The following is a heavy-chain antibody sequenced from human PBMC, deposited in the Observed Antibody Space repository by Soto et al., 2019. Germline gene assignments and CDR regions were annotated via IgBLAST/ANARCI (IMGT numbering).Heavy chain of an antibody. V-gene: IGHV5-10-1*01. CDR1: GYSFTTYW. D-gene: IGHD1-26*01. CDR2: IDPGDSST. Sequence: GESLKISCEGSGYSFTTYWISWVRQMPGKGLEWMGKIDPGDSSTNYSPSFRGHITISVDRSINTAHLQFSSLKAADTAVYYCARLEKWYYNYYGLDVWGQGTMVTVTS. CDR3: ARLEKWYYNYYGLDV. J-gene: IGHJ6*02.